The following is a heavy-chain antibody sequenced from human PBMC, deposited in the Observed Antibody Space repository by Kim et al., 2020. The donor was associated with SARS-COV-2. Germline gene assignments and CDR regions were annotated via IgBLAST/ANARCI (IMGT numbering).Heavy chain of an antibody. CDR3: ARLGEQLELDYYYGMDA. J-gene: IGHJ6*02. D-gene: IGHD6-6*01. CDR2: IYYSGST. V-gene: IGHV4-31*03. CDR1: GGSISSGGYY. Sequence: SETLSLTCTVSGGSISSGGYYWSWIRQHPGKGLEWIGYIYYSGSTYYNPSLKSRVTISVDTSKNQFSLKLSSVTAADTAVYYCARLGEQLELDYYYGMDAWGQGTTVTVSS.